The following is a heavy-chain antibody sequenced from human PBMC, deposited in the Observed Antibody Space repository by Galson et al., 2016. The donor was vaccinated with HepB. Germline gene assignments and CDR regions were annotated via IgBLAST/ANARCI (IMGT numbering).Heavy chain of an antibody. J-gene: IGHJ4*02. CDR1: GFSLSNSW. V-gene: IGHV3-7*01. CDR2: INQDGRKM. CDR3: ADMGATDDY. D-gene: IGHD1-26*01. Sequence: SLRLSCAASGFSLSNSWMSWVRQTPGKGLEWVANINQDGRKMYYADPVKGRFTIARDNAKKSLYLQMNSLRVEDTAVYYRADMGATDDYWGQGTLVTVSS.